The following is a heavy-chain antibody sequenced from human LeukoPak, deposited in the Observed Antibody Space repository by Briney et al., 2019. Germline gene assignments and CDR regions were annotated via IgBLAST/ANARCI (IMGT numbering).Heavy chain of an antibody. CDR3: ARYYYDSSGFLGY. CDR2: INTNTGNP. D-gene: IGHD3-22*01. Sequence: PRASVKVSCKASGYTFTSYDINWVRQATGQGLEWMGWINTNTGNPTYAQGFTGRFVFSLDTSVSTAYLQISSLKAEDTAVYYCARYYYDSSGFLGYWGQGTLVTVSS. CDR1: GYTFTSYD. V-gene: IGHV7-4-1*02. J-gene: IGHJ4*02.